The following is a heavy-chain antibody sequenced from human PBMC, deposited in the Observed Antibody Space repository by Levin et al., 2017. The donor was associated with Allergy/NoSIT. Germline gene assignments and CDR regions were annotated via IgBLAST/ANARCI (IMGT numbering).Heavy chain of an antibody. J-gene: IGHJ4*02. Sequence: ASVKVSCKASGYTFTSYGINWVRQATGQGLEWMAWMNPDNGNTGYAQKFQGRVTMTRDISISTAYLEVSSLTSEDTAVYYCARGHEIAVAAAGYWGQGTLVTVSS. CDR3: ARGHEIAVAAAGY. D-gene: IGHD6-19*01. CDR2: MNPDNGNT. V-gene: IGHV1-8*01. CDR1: GYTFTSYG.